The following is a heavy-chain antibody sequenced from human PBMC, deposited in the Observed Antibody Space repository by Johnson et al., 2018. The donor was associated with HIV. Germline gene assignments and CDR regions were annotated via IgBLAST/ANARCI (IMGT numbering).Heavy chain of an antibody. CDR1: GFTFSDYY. J-gene: IGHJ3*02. CDR3: ARAGGYSSSWNAFDI. V-gene: IGHV3-11*04. CDR2: ISSSGSTI. Sequence: VQLLESGGGAVQPGRSLRLSCAASGFTFSDYYMSWIRQAPGKGLEWVSYISSSGSTIYYADSVKGRFTISRDNAKNSLYLQMNSLRAGDTAVYYGARAGGYSSSWNAFDIWGQGTMVTVSS. D-gene: IGHD6-13*01.